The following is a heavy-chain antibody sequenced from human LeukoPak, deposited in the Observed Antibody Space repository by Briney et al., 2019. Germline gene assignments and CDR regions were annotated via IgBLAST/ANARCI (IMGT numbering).Heavy chain of an antibody. CDR1: GYSFTSYW. J-gene: IGHJ6*03. CDR3: ARQGPFRRDGYNYRGMGYYYYYMDV. CDR2: IYPGDSDT. V-gene: IGHV5-51*01. D-gene: IGHD5-24*01. Sequence: GESLKISCKGSGYSFTSYWIGWVRQMPGKGLEWMGIIYPGDSDTRYSTSFQGQVTISADKSISTAYLQCSSLKASDTAMYYCARQGPFRRDGYNYRGMGYYYYYMDVWGKGTTVTVSS.